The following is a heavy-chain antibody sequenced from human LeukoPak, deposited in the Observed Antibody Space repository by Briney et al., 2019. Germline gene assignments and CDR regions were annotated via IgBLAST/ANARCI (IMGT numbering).Heavy chain of an antibody. J-gene: IGHJ5*02. V-gene: IGHV4-34*01. CDR3: ARGFYSSSWYYWFDP. Sequence: PSETLSLTCAVYGGSFSGYYWSWIRQPPGKGLEWIGEINHSGSTNYNPSLKSRVTISVDTSKNQFSLKLSSVTAADTAVYYCARGFYSSSWYYWFDPSGQGTLVTVSS. D-gene: IGHD6-13*01. CDR1: GGSFSGYY. CDR2: INHSGST.